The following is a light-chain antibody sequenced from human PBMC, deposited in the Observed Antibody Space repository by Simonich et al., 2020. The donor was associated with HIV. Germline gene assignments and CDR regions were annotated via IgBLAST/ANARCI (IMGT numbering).Light chain of an antibody. CDR3: MQSIQVPHT. J-gene: IGKJ4*01. CDR1: QSLLHSDGKTY. Sequence: DIVMTQTPLSLSVTPGQPASISCKSSQSLLHSDGKTYLYWYLQNPGQSPQLLIYEGSNRFSGVPDRFSGSGSGTDFTLKISRVEAEDVGVYYCMQSIQVPHTFGGGTKVEIK. V-gene: IGKV2D-29*02. CDR2: EGS.